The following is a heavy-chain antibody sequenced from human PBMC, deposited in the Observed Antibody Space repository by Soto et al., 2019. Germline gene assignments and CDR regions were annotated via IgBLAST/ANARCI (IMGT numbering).Heavy chain of an antibody. CDR2: ISVSGGST. CDR1: GFTFSSYA. J-gene: IGHJ6*02. Sequence: GGSLRLSCAASGFTFSSYAMSWVRQAPGKGLEWVSAISVSGGSTYYADSVKGRFTISRDNSKNTLYLQMNSLRAEDTAVYYCAKRGYCSSTSCYNDYYYGMDVWGQGTTVTVSS. V-gene: IGHV3-23*01. CDR3: AKRGYCSSTSCYNDYYYGMDV. D-gene: IGHD2-2*02.